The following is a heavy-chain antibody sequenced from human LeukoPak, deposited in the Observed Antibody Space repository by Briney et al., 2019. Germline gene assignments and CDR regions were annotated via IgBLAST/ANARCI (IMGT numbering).Heavy chain of an antibody. Sequence: SVTVSCKSSGGTFSSYAISWVRQPPAQGLEWMGRIIPILGIANYAQKFQGRVTITADKSTSTAYMELSSMRSEDTAVYYCAAKITIDLFHVIRGYYYGMDVWGQGTTVTVSS. D-gene: IGHD3-9*01. V-gene: IGHV1-69*04. J-gene: IGHJ6*02. CDR1: GGTFSSYA. CDR3: AAKITIDLFHVIRGYYYGMDV. CDR2: IIPILGIA.